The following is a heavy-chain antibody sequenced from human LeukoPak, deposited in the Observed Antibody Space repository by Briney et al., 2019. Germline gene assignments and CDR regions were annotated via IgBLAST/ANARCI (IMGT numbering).Heavy chain of an antibody. V-gene: IGHV4-59*08. CDR2: IYYSGST. CDR1: GGSISTNY. D-gene: IGHD1-1*01. J-gene: IGHJ6*02. CDR3: ARRNDPYGLDV. Sequence: NPSETLSLTCTVSGGSISTNYWSWIRQPPGKGLEWIGYIYYSGSTYYNPSLESRVTISVDTSKNEFSLKLSSVTAADTAVYYCARRNDPYGLDVWGQGTTVTVSS.